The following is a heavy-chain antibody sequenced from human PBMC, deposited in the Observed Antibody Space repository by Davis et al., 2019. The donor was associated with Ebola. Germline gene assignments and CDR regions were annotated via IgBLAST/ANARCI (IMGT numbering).Heavy chain of an antibody. D-gene: IGHD6-13*01. CDR1: GGSISSSSYY. CDR2: IYYSGST. CDR3: ARRGIGVDY. V-gene: IGHV4-39*01. J-gene: IGHJ4*02. Sequence: MPSETLSLTCTVSGGSISSSSYYWGWIRQPPGKGLEWTGSIYYSGSTYYNPSLKSRVTISVDTSKNQFSLKLSSVTAADTAVYYCARRGIGVDYWGQGTLVTVSS.